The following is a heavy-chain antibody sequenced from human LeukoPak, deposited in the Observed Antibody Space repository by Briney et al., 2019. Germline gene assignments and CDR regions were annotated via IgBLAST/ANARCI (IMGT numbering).Heavy chain of an antibody. CDR3: ARGGANPSFRFDY. V-gene: IGHV4-30-2*01. J-gene: IGHJ4*02. D-gene: IGHD4/OR15-4a*01. CDR1: GGSISTGTYS. CDR2: IYQSGST. Sequence: SETLSLTCAVSGGSISTGTYSWSWIRQPPGTGLAWIGYIYQSGSTYYNPSLKSRVTISVDRSKNQFSLKLSSVPAADTAVYYCARGGANPSFRFDYWGQGTLVTVSS.